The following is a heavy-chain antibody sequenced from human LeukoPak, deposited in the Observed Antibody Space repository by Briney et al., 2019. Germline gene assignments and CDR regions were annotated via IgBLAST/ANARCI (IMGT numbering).Heavy chain of an antibody. V-gene: IGHV1-69*01. CDR2: IIPIFGTA. J-gene: IGHJ4*02. CDR3: ARDQEGFDY. Sequence: GASVKVSCKASGGTFSSYAISWVRQAPGQGLEWMGGIIPIFGTANYAQKFQGRVTITADESTSTVHMELSGLRAEDTALYYCARDQEGFDYWGQGTLVTVSS. CDR1: GGTFSSYA.